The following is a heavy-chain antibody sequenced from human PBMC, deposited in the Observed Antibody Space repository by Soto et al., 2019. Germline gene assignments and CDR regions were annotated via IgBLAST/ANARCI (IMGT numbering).Heavy chain of an antibody. V-gene: IGHV3-48*03. CDR3: ARGGIH. CDR2: ISGSGTT. J-gene: IGHJ4*02. Sequence: EVLLVESGGGSRQPGGSLRLSCVASGYTFNSHEMNWVRQAPGKGLEWISSISGSGTTNYAESVKGRFTISRDNAHKSLFLEMKDLRVEDTAVYYCARGGIHWGQATLVTVSS. CDR1: GYTFNSHE. D-gene: IGHD3-16*01.